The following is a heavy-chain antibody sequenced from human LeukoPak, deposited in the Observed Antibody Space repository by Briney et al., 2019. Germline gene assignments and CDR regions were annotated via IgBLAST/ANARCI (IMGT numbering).Heavy chain of an antibody. Sequence: PSQTLSLTCTVSGGSISSGGYYWSWIRQHPGKGLEWIGYIYYSGSTYYNPSLKSRVTISVDTSKNQFSLKLSSVTAADTAVYYCARDLGDSGMTTVTAGAFDIWGQGTMVTVSS. CDR1: GGSISSGGYY. CDR3: ARDLGDSGMTTVTAGAFDI. V-gene: IGHV4-31*03. J-gene: IGHJ3*02. D-gene: IGHD4-17*01. CDR2: IYYSGST.